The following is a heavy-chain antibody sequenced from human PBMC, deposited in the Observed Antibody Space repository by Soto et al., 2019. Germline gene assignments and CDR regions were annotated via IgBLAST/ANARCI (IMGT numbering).Heavy chain of an antibody. D-gene: IGHD5-12*01. CDR3: ARVPNPFRLKIGYEDAFDF. CDR1: GGSISGYY. Sequence: SETLSLTCTVSGGSISGYYWSWIRQPPGKGLEWIGYVWYDGSTNYNPSLKSRVTISLDTSKNQFSLKLSSVTPEDTAVYYCARVPNPFRLKIGYEDAFDFWGQGTMVTVSS. V-gene: IGHV4-59*12. J-gene: IGHJ3*01. CDR2: VWYDGST.